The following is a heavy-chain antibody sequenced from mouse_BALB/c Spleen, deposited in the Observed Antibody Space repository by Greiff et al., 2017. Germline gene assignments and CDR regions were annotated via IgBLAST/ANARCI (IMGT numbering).Heavy chain of an antibody. CDR1: GFTFTSYA. J-gene: IGHJ4*01. V-gene: IGHV5-9-4*01. CDR2: ISSCGSYT. D-gene: IGHD2-10*02. Sequence: EVQLMESGGGLVKPGGSLKLSCAASGFTFTSYAMSWVRQSPEKRLEWVAEISSCGSYTYYPDTVTGRFTISRDNAKSTLYLEMSSLRSEDTAMYYCARDGYEGAMDYWGQGTSVTVSS. CDR3: ARDGYEGAMDY.